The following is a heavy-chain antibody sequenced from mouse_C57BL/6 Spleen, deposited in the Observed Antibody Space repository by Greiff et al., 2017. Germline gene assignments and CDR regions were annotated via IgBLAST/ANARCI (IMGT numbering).Heavy chain of an antibody. CDR1: GYAFSSSW. CDR3: ARDYSKRGYFGY. V-gene: IGHV1-82*01. J-gene: IGHJ2*01. Sequence: VQLQQSGPELVKPGASVKISCKASGYAFSSSWMNWVKQRPGKGLEWIGRIYPGDGDTNYNGKFKGKATLTADKSSSTAYMQLSSLTSEDSAVYFCARDYSKRGYFGYWGQGTTLTVSS. CDR2: IYPGDGDT. D-gene: IGHD2-5*01.